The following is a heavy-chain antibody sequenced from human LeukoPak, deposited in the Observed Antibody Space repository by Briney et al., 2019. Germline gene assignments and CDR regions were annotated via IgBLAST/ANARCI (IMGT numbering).Heavy chain of an antibody. V-gene: IGHV4-59*01. CDR1: GGSISSYY. CDR2: ISNSGIT. D-gene: IGHD4-23*01. Sequence: PSETLSLTCTVSGGSISSYYWNWIRQLPGQGLEWIGYISNSGITKYNPSLKSRVTISLETSKNQFSLRLTSVTAADTAVYYCAKASVTTAVLFDSWGQGTQVAVSS. J-gene: IGHJ4*02. CDR3: AKASVTTAVLFDS.